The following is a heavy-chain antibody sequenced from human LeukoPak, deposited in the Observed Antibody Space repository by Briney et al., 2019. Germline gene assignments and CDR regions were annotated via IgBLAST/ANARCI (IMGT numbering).Heavy chain of an antibody. V-gene: IGHV3-15*01. Sequence: GGSLRLSCAASGFTFSNAWMSWVRQAPGKGLEWVGRIKSKPDGGTTDYAAPVKGRFTISRDDSKNTLYLQMNSLRAEDTALYYCARDRGGSGWYYFDYWGQGTLVTVSS. CDR2: IKSKPDGGTT. CDR1: GFTFSNAW. D-gene: IGHD6-19*01. CDR3: ARDRGGSGWYYFDY. J-gene: IGHJ4*02.